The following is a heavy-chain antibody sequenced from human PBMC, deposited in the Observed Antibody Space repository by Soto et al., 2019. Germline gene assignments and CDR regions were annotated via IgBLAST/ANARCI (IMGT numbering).Heavy chain of an antibody. J-gene: IGHJ6*02. CDR1: GYTFTSYG. D-gene: IGHD6-13*01. CDR2: ISAYNGNT. Sequence: QVQLVQSGAEVKKPGASVKVSCKASGYTFTSYGISWVRQAPGQGLEWMGWISAYNGNTNYAQKLQGRVTMTTDTSTSTAYMELRSLRSDDTAVYYCARVGSSWYFTPNYYYYGMDVWGQGTTVTVSS. V-gene: IGHV1-18*01. CDR3: ARVGSSWYFTPNYYYYGMDV.